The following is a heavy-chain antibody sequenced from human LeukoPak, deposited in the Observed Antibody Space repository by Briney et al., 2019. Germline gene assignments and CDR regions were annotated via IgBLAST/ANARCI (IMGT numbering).Heavy chain of an antibody. D-gene: IGHD1-26*01. V-gene: IGHV1-46*01. CDR2: INPSGGST. CDR3: ARDTHSGSLSHFDY. CDR1: GGTFSSYA. Sequence: ASVKVSCKASGGTFSSYAISWVRQAPGQGLEWMGIINPSGGSTSYAQKFQGRVTMTRDTSTSTVYMELSSLRSEDTAVYYCARDTHSGSLSHFDYWGQGTLVTVSS. J-gene: IGHJ4*02.